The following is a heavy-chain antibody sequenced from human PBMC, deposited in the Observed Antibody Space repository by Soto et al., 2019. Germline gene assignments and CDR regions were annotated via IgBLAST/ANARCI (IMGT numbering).Heavy chain of an antibody. D-gene: IGHD1-26*01. CDR3: ARRGSGSYYDY. J-gene: IGHJ4*02. CDR2: ISGSGGST. Sequence: EVQLLESGGGLVQPGGSLRLSCAASGFTFSSYAMNWVRQAPGKGLEWVSVISGSGGSTYYADSVKGRFTISSDNSKNTLYLQMNSLRAEDTAVYYWARRGSGSYYDYWGQGTLVTVSS. V-gene: IGHV3-23*01. CDR1: GFTFSSYA.